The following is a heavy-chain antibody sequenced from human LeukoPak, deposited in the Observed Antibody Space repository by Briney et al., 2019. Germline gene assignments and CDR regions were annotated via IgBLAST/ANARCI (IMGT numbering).Heavy chain of an antibody. D-gene: IGHD4-23*01. J-gene: IGHJ4*02. CDR3: ASTKGDDYGGTFDY. Sequence: SETLSLTCTVSGGSFSSGGYYWSWIRQRPGKGLEWIGYIYYSGSTYYNPSLKSRVTISVDTSKNQISLKLSSVTAADTAVYYCASTKGDDYGGTFDYWGQGTLVTVSS. CDR2: IYYSGST. V-gene: IGHV4-31*03. CDR1: GGSFSSGGYY.